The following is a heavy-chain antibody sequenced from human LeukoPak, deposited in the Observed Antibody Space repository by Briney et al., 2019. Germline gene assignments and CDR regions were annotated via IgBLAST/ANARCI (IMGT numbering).Heavy chain of an antibody. J-gene: IGHJ4*02. CDR3: ARESADYVRGGFSDY. V-gene: IGHV4-59*12. CDR2: INDNGHS. D-gene: IGHD3-16*01. CDR1: GGSIKNYY. Sequence: PSETLSLTCTVSGGSIKNYYWSWIRQPPGKGLEWIAYINDNGHSGYNPSLESRVTISVDTSKNHFSLRLRSVTAADTAVYYCARESADYVRGGFSDYWGQGILVTVSS.